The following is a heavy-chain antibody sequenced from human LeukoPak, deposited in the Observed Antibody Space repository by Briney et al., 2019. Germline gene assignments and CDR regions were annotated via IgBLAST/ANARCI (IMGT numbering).Heavy chain of an antibody. D-gene: IGHD4-23*01. CDR3: ARDLAWGDLRGNWGY. CDR1: GYTFTGYY. Sequence: GASVKVSCKATGYTFTGYYMHWGRQAPGQGLEWMGWINPNSGGTNYAQKFQGRVTMTRDTSISTAYMELSRLRSDDTAVYYCARDLAWGDLRGNWGYWGQGTLVTVSS. J-gene: IGHJ4*02. V-gene: IGHV1-2*02. CDR2: INPNSGGT.